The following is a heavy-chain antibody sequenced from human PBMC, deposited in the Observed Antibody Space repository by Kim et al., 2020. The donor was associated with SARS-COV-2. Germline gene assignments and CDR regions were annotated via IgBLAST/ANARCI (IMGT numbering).Heavy chain of an antibody. D-gene: IGHD3-9*01. V-gene: IGHV4-34*01. J-gene: IGHJ4*02. CDR2: INHSGST. Sequence: SETLSLTCAVYGGSFSGYYWSWIRQPPGKGLEWIGEINHSGSTNYNPSLKSRVTISVDTSKNQFSLKLSSVTAADTAVYYCASLRYFDWLLSRGFDYWGQGTLVTVSS. CDR1: GGSFSGYY. CDR3: ASLRYFDWLLSRGFDY.